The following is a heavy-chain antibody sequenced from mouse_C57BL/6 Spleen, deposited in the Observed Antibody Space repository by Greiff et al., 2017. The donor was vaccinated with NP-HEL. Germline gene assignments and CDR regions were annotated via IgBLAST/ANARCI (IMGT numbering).Heavy chain of an antibody. CDR3: STGRWLLPFAY. CDR2: IDPEDGDT. J-gene: IGHJ3*01. V-gene: IGHV14-1*01. D-gene: IGHD2-3*01. Sequence: VQLKQSGAELVRPGASVKLSCKASGFNINDYYMHWVKQRPEQGLEWIGRIDPEDGDTEYAPKFQGKATMTADTSSNTAYLQHSSLTSEDTAVYYCSTGRWLLPFAYWGQGTPVTVSA. CDR1: GFNINDYY.